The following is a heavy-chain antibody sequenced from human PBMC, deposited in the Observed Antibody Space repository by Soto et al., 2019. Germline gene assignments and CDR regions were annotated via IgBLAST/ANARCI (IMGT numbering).Heavy chain of an antibody. CDR1: GFTFSNCA. J-gene: IGHJ5*02. D-gene: IGHD2-2*01. V-gene: IGHV3-23*01. Sequence: EVQLLESGGGLVQPGGSLRLSCAASGFTFSNCAMSWVRQAPGKGLEWVSTLSGSGGSTYYADSVKGRFTISRDNSKNTLYLQINSLRAEDTAVYYCAKDTVPVATPWFDPWGQGTRVTVSS. CDR3: AKDTVPVATPWFDP. CDR2: LSGSGGST.